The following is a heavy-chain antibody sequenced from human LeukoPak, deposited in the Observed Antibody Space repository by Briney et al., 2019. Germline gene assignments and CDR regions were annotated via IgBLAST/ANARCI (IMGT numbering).Heavy chain of an antibody. V-gene: IGHV3-11*04. CDR2: ISSSGSTI. D-gene: IGHD2-15*01. Sequence: GGSLRLSCAASGFTFSDYYMSWIRQAPGKGLEWVSYISSSGSTIYYADSVKGRFTIARDNARNSLYLQMNSLRAEDTAVYYCARDEIVVVAATVEYYYYMDVWGTGTTVTVSS. CDR3: ARDEIVVVAATVEYYYYMDV. CDR1: GFTFSDYY. J-gene: IGHJ6*03.